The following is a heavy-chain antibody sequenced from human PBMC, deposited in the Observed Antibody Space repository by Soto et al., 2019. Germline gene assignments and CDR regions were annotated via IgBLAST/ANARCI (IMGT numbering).Heavy chain of an antibody. CDR3: ARHGGGDFRFDY. D-gene: IGHD4-17*01. CDR2: IYYSGST. CDR1: GGSISSYY. V-gene: IGHV4-59*08. J-gene: IGHJ4*02. Sequence: SETLSLTCTVSGGSISSYYWSWIRQPPGKGLEWIGYIYYSGSTNYNPSLKSRVTISVDTSKNQFSLKLSSVTAADTAVYYCARHGGGDFRFDYWGQGTLVTVSS.